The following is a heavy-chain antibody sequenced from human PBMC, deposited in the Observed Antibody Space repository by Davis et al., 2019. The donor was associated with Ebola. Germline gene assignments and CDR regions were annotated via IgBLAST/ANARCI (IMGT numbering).Heavy chain of an antibody. CDR2: FDPEDSET. Sequence: ASVKVSCKVSGYPLGELSIHWVRQAPGRGLEWMGRFDPEDSETIYAQTFQGRVTMTEDTSTNTAYMELSSLKSEDTAVYYCTVGGIGGMGDYWGQGTLVTVSS. CDR3: TVGGIGGMGDY. CDR1: GYPLGELS. J-gene: IGHJ4*02. V-gene: IGHV1-24*01. D-gene: IGHD3-10*01.